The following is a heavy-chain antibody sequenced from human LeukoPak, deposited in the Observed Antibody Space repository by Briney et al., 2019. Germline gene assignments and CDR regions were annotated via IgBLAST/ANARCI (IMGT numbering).Heavy chain of an antibody. V-gene: IGHV3-30*02. J-gene: IGHJ6*03. D-gene: IGHD2-15*01. CDR1: GSTFGMSG. Sequence: GGSPTLTCAASGSTFGMSGMHWVRQAPGKGLDWVAFIGYDGSYEYYSDAVKGRFSISRDNSNKTLYLLMNSLRVEDTAVYFCARALLLTFYYMVVWGNGPTDTVSS. CDR3: ARALLLTFYYMVV. CDR2: IGYDGSYE.